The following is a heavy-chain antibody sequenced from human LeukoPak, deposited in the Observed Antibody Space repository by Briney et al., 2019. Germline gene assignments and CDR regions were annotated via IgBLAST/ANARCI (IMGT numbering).Heavy chain of an antibody. CDR3: ARGTTVTTGTREDNYYYYYGMDV. V-gene: IGHV1-8*01. CDR1: GYTFTSYD. D-gene: IGHD4-17*01. J-gene: IGHJ6*02. Sequence: GASVKVSCKASGYTFTSYDINWVRQATGQGLEWMGWMNPNSGNTGYAQKFQGRVTMTRNTSISTAYMELSSLRSEDTAVYYCARGTTVTTGTREDNYYYYYGMDVWGQGTTVTVSS. CDR2: MNPNSGNT.